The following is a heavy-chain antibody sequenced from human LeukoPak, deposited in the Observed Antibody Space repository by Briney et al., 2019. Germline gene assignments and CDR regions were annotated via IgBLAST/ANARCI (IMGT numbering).Heavy chain of an antibody. D-gene: IGHD3-10*01. CDR3: ARANVFDYGSGSHFLDY. J-gene: IGHJ4*02. CDR2: INHSGST. Sequence: PSETLSLTCAVYGGSFSGYYWSWIRQPPGKGLEWIREINHSGSTYYNPSLRSRVTISVDTSKNQFSLKLSSVTAADTAVYYCARANVFDYGSGSHFLDYWGQGTLVTVSS. V-gene: IGHV4-34*01. CDR1: GGSFSGYY.